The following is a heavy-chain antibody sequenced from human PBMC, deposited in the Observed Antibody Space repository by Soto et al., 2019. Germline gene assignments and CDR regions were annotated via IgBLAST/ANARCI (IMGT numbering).Heavy chain of an antibody. J-gene: IGHJ4*01. CDR2: ISGSGGST. V-gene: IGHV3-23*01. CDR1: EFTFSNYA. CDR3: AKAISSSWYIFDS. Sequence: GGFLRLSCAASEFTFSNYAMSWVRQAPGKGLEWVSAISGSGGSTYYADSVKGRFTISRDNFKNTLYLQMNSLRAEDTAVYYCAKAISSSWYIFDSWGHGTLVTVSS. D-gene: IGHD6-13*01.